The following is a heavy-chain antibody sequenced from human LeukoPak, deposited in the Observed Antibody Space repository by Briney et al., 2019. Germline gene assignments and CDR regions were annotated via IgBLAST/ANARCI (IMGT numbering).Heavy chain of an antibody. CDR3: ARDPWLVRIFDY. J-gene: IGHJ4*02. CDR1: GFTFGSYS. Sequence: GGSLRLSCAASGFTFGSYSMNWVRQAPGKGLDWVSYISGSSGALYYADSVKGRFSISRDNAKNSLYLQMNSLTAEDTAVYYCARDPWLVRIFDYWGQGTLVTVSS. CDR2: ISGSSGAL. D-gene: IGHD6-19*01. V-gene: IGHV3-48*01.